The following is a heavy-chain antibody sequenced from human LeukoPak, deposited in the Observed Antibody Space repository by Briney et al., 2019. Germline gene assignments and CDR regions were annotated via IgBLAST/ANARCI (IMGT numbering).Heavy chain of an antibody. CDR2: ISSSSSYI. CDR1: GFTFLSYS. Sequence: PGGSLRLSCPASGFTFLSYSMNWVRPAPGKGLAWVSSISSSSSYIYYPDSVKGRFTISRDNAKNSLYLQMNSLRAEDTAVYYCARVGNSHSYLFDYWGQGTLVTVSS. CDR3: ARVGNSHSYLFDY. J-gene: IGHJ4*02. D-gene: IGHD4-23*01. V-gene: IGHV3-21*01.